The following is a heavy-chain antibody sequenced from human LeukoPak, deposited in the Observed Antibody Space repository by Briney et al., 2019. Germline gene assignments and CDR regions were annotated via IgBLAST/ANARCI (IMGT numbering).Heavy chain of an antibody. J-gene: IGHJ6*03. CDR1: GFTFSSYG. V-gene: IGHV3-23*01. D-gene: IGHD1-14*01. CDR2: ISGRRDST. Sequence: PGGTLRLSCAASGFTFSSYGMSWVRQAPGKGLEWVSTISGRRDSTSYADSVKGRFTISRDNSKNTLYLQMNSLRAEDTAVYYCAKDRNFYYCMDVWGKGTTVTISS. CDR3: AKDRNFYYCMDV.